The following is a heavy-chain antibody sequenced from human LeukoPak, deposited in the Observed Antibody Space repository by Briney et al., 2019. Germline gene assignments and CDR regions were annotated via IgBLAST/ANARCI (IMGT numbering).Heavy chain of an antibody. CDR2: INPNSGGT. CDR1: GYTFTGYY. J-gene: IGHJ4*02. V-gene: IGHV1-2*02. D-gene: IGHD6-19*01. CDR3: ARVRSSGWYWVYLAPLDY. Sequence: GASVKVSCKASGYTFTGYYMHWVRQAPGQGLEWMGWINPNSGGTNYAQKFQGRVTMTRDTSISTAYMELSRLRSDDTAVYYCARVRSSGWYWVYLAPLDYWGQGTLVTVSS.